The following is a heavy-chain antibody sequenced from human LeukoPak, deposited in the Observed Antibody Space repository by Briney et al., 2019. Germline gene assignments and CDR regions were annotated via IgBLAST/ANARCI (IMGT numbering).Heavy chain of an antibody. Sequence: GGSLRLSCAVSGFSVSGYWMTWVRQAPGKGLEWVAVISYDGSNKYYADSVKGRFTISRDNSKNTLYLQMNSLRAEDTAVYYCARDRSPGYFDWLFPDYWGQGTLVTVSS. J-gene: IGHJ4*02. CDR3: ARDRSPGYFDWLFPDY. CDR2: ISYDGSNK. V-gene: IGHV3-30*19. CDR1: GFSVSGYW. D-gene: IGHD3-9*01.